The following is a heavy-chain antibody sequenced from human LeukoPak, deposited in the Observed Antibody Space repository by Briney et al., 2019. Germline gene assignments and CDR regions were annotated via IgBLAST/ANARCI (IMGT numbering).Heavy chain of an antibody. J-gene: IGHJ5*02. CDR2: INHSGST. D-gene: IGHD4-17*01. CDR1: GGSISSSSYY. Sequence: SETLPLTCTVSGGSISSSSYYWGWIRQPPGKGLEWIGEINHSGSTNYNPSLKSRVTISVDTSKNQFSLKLSSVTAADTAVYYCARRLRYGIDPWGQGTLVTVSS. CDR3: ARRLRYGIDP. V-gene: IGHV4-39*07.